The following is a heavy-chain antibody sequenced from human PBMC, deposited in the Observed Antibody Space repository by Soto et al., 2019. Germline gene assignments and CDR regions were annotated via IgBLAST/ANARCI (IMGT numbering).Heavy chain of an antibody. CDR3: ARLIGNNWLDS. D-gene: IGHD3-16*01. V-gene: IGHV6-1*01. CDR2: TYYRSKWYN. J-gene: IGHJ5*01. CDR1: GDSVSSNSAT. Sequence: SQTLSLTCAISGDSVSSNSATWDWIRKSPSRGLEWLGRTYYRSKWYNDYAVSVKSRITINPDTSNNQLSLQLNSVTPDDTAVYYCARLIGNNWLDSWGQGTLVTVSS.